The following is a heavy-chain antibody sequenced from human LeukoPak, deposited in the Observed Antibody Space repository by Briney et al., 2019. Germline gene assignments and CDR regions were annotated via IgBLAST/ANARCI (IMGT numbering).Heavy chain of an antibody. D-gene: IGHD3-10*01. CDR3: AREFNTIGNFDF. CDR1: GFTFSHFS. CDR2: IYVTGDYI. Sequence: AGGSLRLSCATSGFTFSHFSFKWVRQAPGKVLKWVASIYVTGDYIYYADSVKGRATISRDNAKNSVYLQMNSLRADDTAIYYCAREFNTIGNFDFWGQGILVTVSS. V-gene: IGHV3-21*01. J-gene: IGHJ4*02.